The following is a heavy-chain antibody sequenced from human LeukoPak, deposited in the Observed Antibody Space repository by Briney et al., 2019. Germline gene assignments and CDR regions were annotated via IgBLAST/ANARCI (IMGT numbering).Heavy chain of an antibody. D-gene: IGHD3-22*01. CDR2: ISYEGSDK. Sequence: GGSLRLSCAASGFTFSNYGMHWVRQAPGKGLEWVAVISYEGSDKYYADSVKGRFTISRDNSKNTLYLQMNSLRAYDTAVYYCARDYYDSSGYYFLDYWGQGTLVTVSS. V-gene: IGHV3-30*03. CDR1: GFTFSNYG. CDR3: ARDYYDSSGYYFLDY. J-gene: IGHJ4*02.